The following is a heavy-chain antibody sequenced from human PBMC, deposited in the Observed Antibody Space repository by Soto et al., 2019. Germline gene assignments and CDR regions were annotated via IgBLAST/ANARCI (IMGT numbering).Heavy chain of an antibody. D-gene: IGHD3-3*01. CDR3: AKDLEWSPYFDY. Sequence: EVQLLESGGGLVQPGGSLRLSCAASGFTFSSYAMSWVHQAPGKGLEWVSAISGSGGSTYYADSVKGRFTISRDNSKNTLYLQMNSLRAEDTAVYYCAKDLEWSPYFDYWGQGTLVTVSS. CDR2: ISGSGGST. J-gene: IGHJ4*02. CDR1: GFTFSSYA. V-gene: IGHV3-23*01.